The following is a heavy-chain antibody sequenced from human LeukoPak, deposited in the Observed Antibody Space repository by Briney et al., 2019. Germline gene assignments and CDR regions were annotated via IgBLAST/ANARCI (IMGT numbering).Heavy chain of an antibody. D-gene: IGHD2-21*02. V-gene: IGHV3-53*01. CDR3: AENSVVTGTSPPGF. CDR2: IYSGGST. Sequence: PGGSLRLSCAASGFTVSSNYMSWVRQAPGKGLEWVSVIYSGGSTYYADSVQGRFTISRDNSKNTLYLEMNSLRLEDTAVYYCAENSVVTGTSPPGFWGQGTQVTVSS. CDR1: GFTVSSNY. J-gene: IGHJ4*02.